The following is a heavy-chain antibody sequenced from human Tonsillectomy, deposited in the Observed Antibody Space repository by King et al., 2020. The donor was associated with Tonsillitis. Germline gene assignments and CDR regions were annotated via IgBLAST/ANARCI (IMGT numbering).Heavy chain of an antibody. J-gene: IGHJ4*02. Sequence: VQLQESGPGLVKPSETLSLTCTVSGGSISSYYWSWIRQPPGQGLEWIGYIYYSGSTNYNPPLKSRVSISVDTSKNQFSLKLSSVTAADTAVYYCARHGRQQQSPDYWGQGTLVTVSS. CDR1: GGSISSYY. V-gene: IGHV4-59*08. D-gene: IGHD6-13*01. CDR3: ARHGRQQQSPDY. CDR2: IYYSGST.